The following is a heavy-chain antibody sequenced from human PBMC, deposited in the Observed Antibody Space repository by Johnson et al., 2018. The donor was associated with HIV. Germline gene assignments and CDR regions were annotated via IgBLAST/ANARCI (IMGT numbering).Heavy chain of an antibody. CDR2: ISYDGSNK. V-gene: IGHV3-30*03. Sequence: VQLVESGGGLVQPGGSLRLSCEASGFTVSSNYMGWVRQAPGKGLEWVAVISYDGSNKYYADSVKGRFTISRDNSKNTLYLQMNSLRAEDTAVYYCARTGWRQLVEDAFDIWGQGTMVTVSS. CDR1: GFTVSSNY. J-gene: IGHJ3*02. CDR3: ARTGWRQLVEDAFDI. D-gene: IGHD6-13*01.